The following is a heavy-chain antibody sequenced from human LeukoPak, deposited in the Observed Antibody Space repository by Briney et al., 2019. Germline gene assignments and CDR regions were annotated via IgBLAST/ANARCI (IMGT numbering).Heavy chain of an antibody. CDR1: GGTFSSYA. Sequence: SVKVSCKASGGTFSSYAISWVRQAPGQGLEWMGRIIPILGIANYTQKFQGRVTITADKSTSTAYMELSSLRSEDTAVYYCARVDTAMVIDYWGQGTLVTVSS. D-gene: IGHD5-18*01. V-gene: IGHV1-69*04. J-gene: IGHJ4*02. CDR2: IIPILGIA. CDR3: ARVDTAMVIDY.